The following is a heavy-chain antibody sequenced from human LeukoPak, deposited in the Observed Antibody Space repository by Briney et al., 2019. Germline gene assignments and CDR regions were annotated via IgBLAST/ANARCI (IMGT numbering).Heavy chain of an antibody. CDR2: INSDGSST. Sequence: SGGSLRLSCAASGFTFSNYWMHWVRQAPGEGLVWVSRINSDGSSTSYADSVKGRFTISRDNAKNTLYLQMNSLRAEDTAVYYCARDLSGTYYIDQWGQGTLVTVSS. V-gene: IGHV3-74*01. CDR3: ARDLSGTYYIDQ. D-gene: IGHD1-26*01. CDR1: GFTFSNYW. J-gene: IGHJ4*02.